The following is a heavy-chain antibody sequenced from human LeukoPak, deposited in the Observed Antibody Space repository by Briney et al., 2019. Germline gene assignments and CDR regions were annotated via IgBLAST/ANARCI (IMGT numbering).Heavy chain of an antibody. J-gene: IGHJ4*02. CDR1: GFAFSSSW. D-gene: IGHD5/OR15-5a*01. CDR2: IKEDGSQK. Sequence: PGGSLRLSCAVSGFAFSSSWMTWVRQAPGKGLEWVANIKEDGSQKHYVDSVKGRFTISRDNAKNSLFLHMDSLRVDDTAVYYCATYSVYDWGAHWGQGTLVTVSS. CDR3: ATYSVYDWGAH. V-gene: IGHV3-7*02.